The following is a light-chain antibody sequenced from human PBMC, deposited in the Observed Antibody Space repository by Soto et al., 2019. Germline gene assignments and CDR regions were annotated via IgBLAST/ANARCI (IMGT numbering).Light chain of an antibody. CDR3: QEYDNLPLT. J-gene: IGKJ4*01. Sequence: SLSSSVGDRVTITCQASQDIKNYLNWYQQKSGKAPKLLIYEASDLETGVPSRFSGSGSGTDFTFTINSLQPEDIATYYCQEYDNLPLTFGGGAKVDIK. CDR2: EAS. CDR1: QDIKNY. V-gene: IGKV1-33*01.